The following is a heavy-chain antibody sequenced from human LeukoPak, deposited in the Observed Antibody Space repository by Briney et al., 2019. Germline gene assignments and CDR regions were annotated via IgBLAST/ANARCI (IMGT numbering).Heavy chain of an antibody. V-gene: IGHV4-30-2*01. CDR2: IYHSGST. Sequence: PSQTLSLTCAVSGGSISSGGYSWSWIRQPPGKGLEWIGYIYHSGSTYYNPSLKSRVTISVDRSKSQFSLKLSSVTAADTAVYYCARAYSSSWPNYYFDYWGQGTLVTVSS. CDR3: ARAYSSSWPNYYFDY. J-gene: IGHJ4*02. D-gene: IGHD6-13*01. CDR1: GGSISSGGYS.